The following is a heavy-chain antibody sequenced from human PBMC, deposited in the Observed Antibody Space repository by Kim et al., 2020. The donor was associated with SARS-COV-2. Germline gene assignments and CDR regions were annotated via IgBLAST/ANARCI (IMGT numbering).Heavy chain of an antibody. CDR1: GFVFSDYA. Sequence: GGSLRLSCAASGFVFSDYAMSWIRQAPGKGVEWHSYIHSSGDAIRYADSVKGRFTIFRDDAKKSVYLQMNSLRADDSAVYYCVGEGPSGSYTDYWSQGTQVTVSS. D-gene: IGHD1-26*01. V-gene: IGHV3-11*01. J-gene: IGHJ4*02. CDR3: VGEGPSGSYTDY. CDR2: IHSSGDAI.